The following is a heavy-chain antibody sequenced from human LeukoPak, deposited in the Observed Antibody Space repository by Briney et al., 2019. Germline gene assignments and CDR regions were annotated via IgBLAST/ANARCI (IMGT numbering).Heavy chain of an antibody. Sequence: GGSLRLSCAASGFTFSSHGMHWVRQAPGKGLEWVAVIWYDGSNKDYAESVKGRFTIFRDNSENTLYLEMNNLRAEDTAVYYCARALPSPLYSGSYADAFDIWGQGTMVTVSS. CDR2: IWYDGSNK. CDR3: ARALPSPLYSGSYADAFDI. V-gene: IGHV3-33*01. J-gene: IGHJ3*02. D-gene: IGHD1-26*01. CDR1: GFTFSSHG.